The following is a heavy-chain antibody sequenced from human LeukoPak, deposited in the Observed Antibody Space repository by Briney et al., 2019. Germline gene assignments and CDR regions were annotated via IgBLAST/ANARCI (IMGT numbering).Heavy chain of an antibody. J-gene: IGHJ4*02. Sequence: GGSVRLSCVSSGFTFSNYWMGWVRQAPGKGLEWVANIKEDGSEKNYVVSVKGRFTISRDNAKKSLYLQMNSLRAEDTGVYYCANVPGDYWGQGTLVTVSS. CDR3: ANVPGDY. D-gene: IGHD6-6*01. V-gene: IGHV3-7*02. CDR2: IKEDGSEK. CDR1: GFTFSNYW.